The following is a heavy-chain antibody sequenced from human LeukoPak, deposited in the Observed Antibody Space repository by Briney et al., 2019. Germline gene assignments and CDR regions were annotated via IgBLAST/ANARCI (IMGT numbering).Heavy chain of an antibody. V-gene: IGHV1-8*01. CDR2: MNPNRGNT. J-gene: IGHJ6*03. CDR3: ARDRIPGYSSGWTYYYYYMDV. Sequence: GASVKVSCKASGYTFTSYDINWVRQATGQGLEWMGWMNPNRGNTGYAQKFQGRVTMTRNTSISTAYMELSSLRSEDTAVYYCARDRIPGYSSGWTYYYYYMDVWGKGTTVTISS. D-gene: IGHD6-19*01. CDR1: GYTFTSYD.